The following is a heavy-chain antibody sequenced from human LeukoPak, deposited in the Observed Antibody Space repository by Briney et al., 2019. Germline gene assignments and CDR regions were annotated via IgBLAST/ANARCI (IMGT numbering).Heavy chain of an antibody. D-gene: IGHD2-2*01. Sequence: SETLSLTCTVSGGSINTDDYFWTWIRQPPGKGLEWIGYIYYSGSTYYNPSLKSRLTISVDTSKNHFSLKLRSVTAADTAVYYCARAPSTNYYYYYMDVWGEGTTVTVSS. CDR3: ARAPSTNYYYYYMDV. V-gene: IGHV4-30-4*08. CDR1: GGSINTDDYF. J-gene: IGHJ6*03. CDR2: IYYSGST.